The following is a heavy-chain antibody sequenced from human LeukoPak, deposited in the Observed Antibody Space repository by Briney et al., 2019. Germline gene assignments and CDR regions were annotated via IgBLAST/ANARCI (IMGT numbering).Heavy chain of an antibody. Sequence: GGSLRLSCAASGFTFSSYAMHWVRQAPGKGLEWVAVISYDGSNKYYADSVKGRFTISRDNSKNTLYLQMNCLRAEDTAVYYCARSVDDAFDIWGQGIMVTVSS. CDR3: ARSVDDAFDI. J-gene: IGHJ3*02. V-gene: IGHV3-30*04. CDR2: ISYDGSNK. CDR1: GFTFSSYA.